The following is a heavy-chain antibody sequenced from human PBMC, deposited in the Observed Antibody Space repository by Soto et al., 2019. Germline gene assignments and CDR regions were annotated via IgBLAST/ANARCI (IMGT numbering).Heavy chain of an antibody. V-gene: IGHV3-48*01. CDR2: ISGRSSAI. J-gene: IGHJ6*02. CDR3: ARCASGGYYNYCGMDV. Sequence: EVQLVESGGGLVQPGGSLRLSCAASGFTFSTYSLTWVRQAPGKGLEWVSYISGRSSAIYYADSVKGRFTSSRDNAKNSLYLQMNRLRGVDTAVYYCARCASGGYYNYCGMDVWGQGTTVTVSS. D-gene: IGHD2-15*01. CDR1: GFTFSTYS.